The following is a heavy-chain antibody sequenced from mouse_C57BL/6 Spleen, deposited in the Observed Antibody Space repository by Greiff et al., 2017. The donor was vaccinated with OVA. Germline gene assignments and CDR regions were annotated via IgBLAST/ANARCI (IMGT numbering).Heavy chain of an antibody. Sequence: EVKLMESGGGLVKPGGSLKLSCAASGFTFSDYGMHWVRQAPEKGLEWVAYISSGSSTIYYADTVKGRFTISRDNAKNTLFLQMTSLRSEDTAMYYCAREGLGRYFDYWGQGTTLTVSS. J-gene: IGHJ2*01. CDR1: GFTFSDYG. V-gene: IGHV5-17*01. D-gene: IGHD3-3*01. CDR3: AREGLGRYFDY. CDR2: ISSGSSTI.